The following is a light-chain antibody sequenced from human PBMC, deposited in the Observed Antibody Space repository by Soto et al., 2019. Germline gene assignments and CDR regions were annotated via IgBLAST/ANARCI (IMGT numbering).Light chain of an antibody. Sequence: DIQMTQSPSSVSASVGDRVTITCRASQGISGWLAWYQQKPGKAPKLLIYAASTVETGVPSRFSGGRSGTDFTLTINNLQPDDFATYYCQQATSSQLTFGGGTKVEIK. CDR3: QQATSSQLT. V-gene: IGKV1-12*01. CDR2: AAS. J-gene: IGKJ4*01. CDR1: QGISGW.